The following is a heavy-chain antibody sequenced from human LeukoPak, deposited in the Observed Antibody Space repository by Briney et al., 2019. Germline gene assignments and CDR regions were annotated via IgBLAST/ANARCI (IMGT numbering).Heavy chain of an antibody. D-gene: IGHD2-15*01. CDR3: ARALYCSGGSCYYNFDY. CDR1: GFTFSSYW. J-gene: IGHJ4*02. CDR2: INSDGSST. V-gene: IGHV3-74*01. Sequence: GSLRLSCAASGFTFSSYWMHWVRQAPGKGLVWVSRINSDGSSTSYADSVKGRFTISRDNAKNTLYLQMNSLRAEDTAVYYCARALYCSGGSCYYNFDYWGQGTLVTVSS.